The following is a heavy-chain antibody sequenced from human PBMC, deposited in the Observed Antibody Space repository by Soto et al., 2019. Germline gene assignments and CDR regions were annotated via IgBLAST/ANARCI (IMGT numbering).Heavy chain of an antibody. V-gene: IGHV3-33*01. CDR1: GFTFSSNG. CDR2: IWYDGSNK. CDR3: ARWNLVGPTIDAFDL. J-gene: IGHJ3*01. D-gene: IGHD1-26*01. Sequence: QVQLVESGGGVVQPGRSLRLSCAASGFTFSSNGMHWVRQAPGKGLEWVAIIWYDGSNKNYADSVKGRFTISRDNSKNTLYLQMNSLRAEDTAVYYCARWNLVGPTIDAFDLWDQGTMVTVSS.